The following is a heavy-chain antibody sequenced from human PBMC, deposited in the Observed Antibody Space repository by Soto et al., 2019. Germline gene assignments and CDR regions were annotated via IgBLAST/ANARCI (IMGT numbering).Heavy chain of an antibody. Sequence: EVQLVESGGGLVQPGGSLRLSCAASGFTVSSNYMSWVRQAPGKGLEWVSVIYSGGSTYYADSVKGRFTISRHNSKNTLYLQMNSLRAEDTAVYYCARSPTRYKYYYYYYGMDVWGQGTTVTVSS. CDR3: ARSPTRYKYYYYYYGMDV. J-gene: IGHJ6*02. CDR2: IYSGGST. D-gene: IGHD5-18*01. V-gene: IGHV3-53*04. CDR1: GFTVSSNY.